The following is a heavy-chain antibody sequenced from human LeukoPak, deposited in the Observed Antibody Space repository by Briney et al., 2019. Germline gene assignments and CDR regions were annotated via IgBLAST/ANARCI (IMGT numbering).Heavy chain of an antibody. CDR2: ISAYNGNT. CDR3: ARDLPGYSSGWFQNRYGMDV. D-gene: IGHD6-19*01. J-gene: IGHJ6*02. CDR1: GYTFTSYG. V-gene: IGHV1-18*01. Sequence: ASVKVSCKASGYTFTSYGISWVRQAPGQGLEWMGWISAYNGNTNYAQKLQGRVTMTTDTSTSTAYMELRSLRSDDTAVYYCARDLPGYSSGWFQNRYGMDVWGQGTTVTVSS.